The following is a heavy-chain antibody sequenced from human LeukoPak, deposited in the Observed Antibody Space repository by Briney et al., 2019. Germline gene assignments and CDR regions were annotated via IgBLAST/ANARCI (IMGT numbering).Heavy chain of an antibody. V-gene: IGHV3-53*01. CDR3: ARSTSYHFGS. D-gene: IGHD2-2*01. CDR2: IYAGGAA. J-gene: IGHJ4*02. Sequence: QPGGSLRLSCAASGFTFSTNYLSWVRQAPGKGLEWVSVIYAGGAAYYSDYVKGRFTISRDTSNNTLILQMHSLGVDDTAVYYCARSTSYHFGSWGQGTLVTVSS. CDR1: GFTFSTNY.